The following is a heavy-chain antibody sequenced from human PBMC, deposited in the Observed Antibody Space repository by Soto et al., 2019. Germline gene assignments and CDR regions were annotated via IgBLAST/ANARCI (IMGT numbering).Heavy chain of an antibody. Sequence: EVQLLEAGGGLVQPGGSLGLSCAASGFSFRDYGMSWVRQAPGKGLEWLSAIIGPGDKSYYAASVRGRFTISRDNSKNTLYLQLRDLGAEDTAIYYCAKDYDYGDSLPFDCWGQGTLVTVSS. D-gene: IGHD4-17*01. CDR1: GFSFRDYG. J-gene: IGHJ4*02. CDR2: IIGPGDKS. CDR3: AKDYDYGDSLPFDC. V-gene: IGHV3-23*01.